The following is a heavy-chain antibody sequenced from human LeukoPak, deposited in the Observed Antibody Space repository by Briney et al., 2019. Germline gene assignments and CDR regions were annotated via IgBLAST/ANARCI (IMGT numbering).Heavy chain of an antibody. CDR3: ARELDHGDI. J-gene: IGHJ3*02. Sequence: KPSETLSLTCTVSGDSISNYYWTWIRQPPGKGLEWIGYIYYSGSTDYNPSLKSRVTISVDTSKNQFSLKLSSVTAADTAVYYCARELDHGDIWGQGTMVTVSS. D-gene: IGHD3/OR15-3a*01. V-gene: IGHV4-59*01. CDR2: IYYSGST. CDR1: GDSISNYY.